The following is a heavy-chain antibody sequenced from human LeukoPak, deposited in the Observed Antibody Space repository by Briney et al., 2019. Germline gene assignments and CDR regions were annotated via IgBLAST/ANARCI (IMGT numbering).Heavy chain of an antibody. J-gene: IGHJ6*02. CDR2: ISAKNGNT. Sequence: ASVKVSCKTSGYSFSNYGIVWVRQAPGQGLEWMGWISAKNGNTKNSQKVQGRVSMTTDPSTGIAYLDLRSLRTDDTAVYYCARRAVYYYYGMDVWGQGSTVTVSS. V-gene: IGHV1-18*01. CDR1: GYSFSNYG. D-gene: IGHD6-25*01. CDR3: ARRAVYYYYGMDV.